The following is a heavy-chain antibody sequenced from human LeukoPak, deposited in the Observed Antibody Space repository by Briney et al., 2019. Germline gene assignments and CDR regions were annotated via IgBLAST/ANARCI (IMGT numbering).Heavy chain of an antibody. Sequence: GGSLRLSCAASGFTFSSYAIHWVRQAPGKGLEWVALISYDGSNKYYADSVKGRFTISRDKSKNTLYLQMNSLRAEDTAVYYCAELGITMIGGVWGKGTTVTISS. CDR1: GFTFSSYA. J-gene: IGHJ6*04. D-gene: IGHD3-10*02. V-gene: IGHV3-30*04. CDR3: AELGITMIGGV. CDR2: ISYDGSNK.